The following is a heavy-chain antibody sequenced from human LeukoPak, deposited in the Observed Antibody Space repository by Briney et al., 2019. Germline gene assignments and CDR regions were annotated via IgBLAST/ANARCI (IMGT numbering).Heavy chain of an antibody. CDR1: GYSFSSYW. CDR2: IFPGDSDT. CDR3: ARHVSWGYGDYVDC. J-gene: IGHJ4*02. Sequence: GESLKISCKGSGYSFSSYWIGWVRRMLGKGLEWMGIIFPGDSDTRYSPSFQGQVTISADKSISTAYLQWSSLKASDTAMYYCARHVSWGYGDYVDCWGQGILVTVSS. V-gene: IGHV5-51*01. D-gene: IGHD4-17*01.